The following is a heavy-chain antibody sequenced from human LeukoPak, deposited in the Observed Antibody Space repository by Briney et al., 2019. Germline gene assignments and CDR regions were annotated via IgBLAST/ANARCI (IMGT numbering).Heavy chain of an antibody. D-gene: IGHD6-13*01. Sequence: KHSETLSPTCTVSGGSISSYYWSWIRQPPGKGLECIGYIYYSGSTNYNPSLKSRVTISVDASKNQFSLKLSSVTAADTAVYYCARNAGGYSSSWYPLALDYWGQGTLVTVSS. J-gene: IGHJ4*02. CDR1: GGSISSYY. CDR3: ARNAGGYSSSWYPLALDY. CDR2: IYYSGST. V-gene: IGHV4-59*01.